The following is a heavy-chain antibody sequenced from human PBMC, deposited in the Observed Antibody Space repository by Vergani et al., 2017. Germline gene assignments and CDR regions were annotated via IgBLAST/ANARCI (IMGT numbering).Heavy chain of an antibody. J-gene: IGHJ5*02. CDR1: GGSISSSSYY. CDR2: IYYSGST. Sequence: QLQLQESGPGLVKPSETLSLTCTVSGGSISSSSYYWGWIRQPPGKGLEWIGRIYYSGSTYYNPSLKSRVTISVDTSKTQFSLKLNSVTAADTAVYYCARNGLGSLSWFDPWGQGTLVTVSS. CDR3: ARNGLGSLSWFDP. V-gene: IGHV4-39*01. D-gene: IGHD3-16*01.